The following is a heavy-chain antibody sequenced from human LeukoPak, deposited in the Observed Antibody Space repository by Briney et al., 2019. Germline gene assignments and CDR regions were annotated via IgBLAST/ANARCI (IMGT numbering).Heavy chain of an antibody. CDR1: GFTFTTYA. Sequence: PGGSLGLSCAASGFTFTTYAMHWVRQAPGKGLEWVAVISYDGSNKYYADSVKGRFTISRDNSKNTLYLQMNSLRAEDTAVYYCAKVGIAVAGDFDYWGQGTLVTVSS. CDR2: ISYDGSNK. J-gene: IGHJ4*02. V-gene: IGHV3-30*04. D-gene: IGHD6-19*01. CDR3: AKVGIAVAGDFDY.